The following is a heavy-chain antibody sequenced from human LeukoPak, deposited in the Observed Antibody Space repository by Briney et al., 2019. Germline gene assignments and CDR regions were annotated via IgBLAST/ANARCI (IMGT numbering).Heavy chain of an antibody. CDR1: GYTFTSYG. CDR3: ARDADTVRDRGYCSSTSCHGYWFDP. V-gene: IGHV1-18*01. Sequence: ASVKASCKASGYTFTSYGISWVRQAPGQGLEWMGWISAYNGNTNYAQKLQGRVTMTTDTSTSTAYMELRSLRSDDTAVYYCARDADTVRDRGYCSSTSCHGYWFDPWGQGTLVNVSS. D-gene: IGHD2-2*01. J-gene: IGHJ5*02. CDR2: ISAYNGNT.